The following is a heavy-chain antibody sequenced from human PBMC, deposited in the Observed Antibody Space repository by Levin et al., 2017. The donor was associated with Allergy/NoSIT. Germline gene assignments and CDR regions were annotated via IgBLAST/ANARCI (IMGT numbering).Heavy chain of an antibody. CDR2: FSYSRTT. D-gene: IGHD4-17*01. CDR3: ARHDDSDHGVPNWFDP. J-gene: IGHJ5*02. CDR1: GGSISSTTNY. Sequence: SSQTLSLTCTVSGGSISSTTNYWGWIRQPPGKGLEWIGSFSYSRTTFYNPSLKSRVSISVDTSKNHFSLKLTSMTAADTAVYYCARHDDSDHGVPNWFDPWGQGTLVTVSP. V-gene: IGHV4-39*01.